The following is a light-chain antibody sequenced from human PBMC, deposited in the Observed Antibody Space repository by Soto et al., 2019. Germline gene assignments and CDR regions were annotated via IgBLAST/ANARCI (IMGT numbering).Light chain of an antibody. Sequence: IQMTQSPSSMSASVGDRVTITCRASPSISSYLNWYQQKQGKAPKLLIYAASSLLSGVPSRFSGSGSGPDFTLTIRSLQPEDFATYYCQQSYRTPHTFGQGTKLEIK. CDR1: PSISSY. CDR3: QQSYRTPHT. CDR2: AAS. V-gene: IGKV1-39*01. J-gene: IGKJ2*01.